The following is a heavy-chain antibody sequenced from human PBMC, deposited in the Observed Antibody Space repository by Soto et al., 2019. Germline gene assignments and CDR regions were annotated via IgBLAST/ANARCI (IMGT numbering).Heavy chain of an antibody. V-gene: IGHV1-8*01. CDR2: MNPNSGNT. CDR1: GYTFTSYD. D-gene: IGHD3-10*01. J-gene: IGHJ4*02. Sequence: QVQLVQSGAEVKKPGASVKVSCKASGYTFTSYDINWVRQATGQGLEWMGWMNPNSGNTGYAQKFQSRVSMTKNTSISTAYMELNSLRSEDTAVYYCARDISSGRGPTLDYWGQGTLVTVSS. CDR3: ARDISSGRGPTLDY.